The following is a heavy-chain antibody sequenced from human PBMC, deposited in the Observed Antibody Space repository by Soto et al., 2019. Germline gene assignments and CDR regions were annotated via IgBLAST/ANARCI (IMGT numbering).Heavy chain of an antibody. J-gene: IGHJ6*02. CDR1: GGSIGRSNW. Sequence: SETLSLTCVVSGGSIGRSNWWSWVRQPPGKGLEWIGEIYQSGTTNYNPSFEGRVTMAVDKSKNQFSLQMSSVTAADTAVYYCARVDCSSTKCRDLYFYYGMDVWGQGTTVTVSS. D-gene: IGHD2-2*01. CDR3: ARVDCSSTKCRDLYFYYGMDV. V-gene: IGHV4-4*02. CDR2: IYQSGTT.